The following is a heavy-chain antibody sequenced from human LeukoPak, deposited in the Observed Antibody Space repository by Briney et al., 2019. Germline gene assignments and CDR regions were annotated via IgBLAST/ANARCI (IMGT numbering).Heavy chain of an antibody. J-gene: IGHJ6*02. Sequence: PGGSLRLSCAASGFPFSIYGMHWVRQAPGKGLEWVALLESDGSKEFFVDSVKGRFTISRDNSKNTLYLQMNSLRAEDTAVYYCARGQLEWENYYYGMDVWGQGTTVTVSS. D-gene: IGHD1-1*01. CDR1: GFPFSIYG. CDR3: ARGQLEWENYYYGMDV. CDR2: LESDGSKE. V-gene: IGHV3-33*05.